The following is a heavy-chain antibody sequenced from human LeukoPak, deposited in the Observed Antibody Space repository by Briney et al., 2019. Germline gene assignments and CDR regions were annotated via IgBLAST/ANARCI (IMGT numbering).Heavy chain of an antibody. Sequence: SETLSLTCAVYGGSFSGYYWSWIRQPPGKGLEWIGEINHSGSTNYNPSLTSRVTISVDTSKNQFSLKLSSVTAADTAVYYCARGRRAAAGWSDWFDPWGQGTLVTVSS. J-gene: IGHJ5*02. CDR3: ARGRRAAAGWSDWFDP. CDR2: INHSGST. D-gene: IGHD6-13*01. V-gene: IGHV4-34*01. CDR1: GGSFSGYY.